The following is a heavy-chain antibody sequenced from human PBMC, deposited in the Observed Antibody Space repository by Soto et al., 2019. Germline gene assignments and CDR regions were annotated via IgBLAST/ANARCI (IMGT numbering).Heavy chain of an antibody. V-gene: IGHV3-30*18. D-gene: IGHD6-13*01. Sequence: GGSLRLSCAASGFTFSTYALHWVRQAPGKGLEWVAVISHDGSNEYYPDSVKGRFTMSRDNSKNTLYLQMNSLRVEDAAVYYCAKDNSQYSSSCGILHYWGRGTMVTVYS. CDR1: GFTFSTYA. CDR3: AKDNSQYSSSCGILHY. J-gene: IGHJ4*02. CDR2: ISHDGSNE.